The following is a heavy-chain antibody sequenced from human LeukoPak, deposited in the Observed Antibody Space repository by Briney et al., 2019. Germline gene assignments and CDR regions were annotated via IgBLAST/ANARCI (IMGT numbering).Heavy chain of an antibody. D-gene: IGHD3-10*01. CDR1: GFTFSSYA. Sequence: GRSLRLSCAASGFTFSSYAMHWVRQAPGKGLEWVAVISYDGSNKYYADSVKGRFTISRDNSKNTLYLQMNSLRAEDTAVYYCLSSGSYEYYFDYWGQGTLVTVSS. CDR3: LSSGSYEYYFDY. V-gene: IGHV3-30*04. J-gene: IGHJ4*02. CDR2: ISYDGSNK.